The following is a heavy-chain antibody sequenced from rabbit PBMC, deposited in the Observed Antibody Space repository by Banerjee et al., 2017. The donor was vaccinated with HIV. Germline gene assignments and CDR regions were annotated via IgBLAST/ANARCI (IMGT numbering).Heavy chain of an antibody. J-gene: IGHJ6*01. V-gene: IGHV1S7*01. CDR2: IHAGKGST. CDR1: GFDFNSYY. Sequence: EESGGRLVQPGGSLTLSCKASGFDFNSYYISWVRQAPGKGLEWIGIIHAGKGSTEYASLLNVRFPISSDNAQNTVDLQMNSLTAADTATYFCARDLAGVTGWNFGLWGPGTLVTVS. D-gene: IGHD4-1*01. CDR3: ARDLAGVTGWNFGL.